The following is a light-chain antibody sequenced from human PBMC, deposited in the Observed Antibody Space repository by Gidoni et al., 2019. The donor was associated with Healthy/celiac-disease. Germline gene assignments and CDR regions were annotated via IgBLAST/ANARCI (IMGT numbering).Light chain of an antibody. J-gene: IGKJ1*01. V-gene: IGKV3-15*01. CDR1: QSVSS. CDR3: QQYNNWPET. CDR2: VHP. Sequence: EIVMTQSPATLSVSPGERATLSCRASQSVSSTSSMVHPPGPLVFPARFSGSGSGTEFTLTSSSLQSEDFAVYYCQQYNNWPETFGQGTKVEIK.